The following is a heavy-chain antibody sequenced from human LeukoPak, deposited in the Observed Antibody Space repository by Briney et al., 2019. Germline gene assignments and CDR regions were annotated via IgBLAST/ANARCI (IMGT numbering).Heavy chain of an antibody. Sequence: GSLRLSCAASGFTFSIYTMTWVRQAPGKGLDWVSSIRSSGGSTYYADSVKGRFTISRDNSKNTLYLQMNSLRAEDTAVYYCANLDYSNPDDVFDIWGQGTMVTVSS. CDR2: IRSSGGST. V-gene: IGHV3-23*01. CDR1: GFTFSIYT. D-gene: IGHD4-11*01. CDR3: ANLDYSNPDDVFDI. J-gene: IGHJ3*02.